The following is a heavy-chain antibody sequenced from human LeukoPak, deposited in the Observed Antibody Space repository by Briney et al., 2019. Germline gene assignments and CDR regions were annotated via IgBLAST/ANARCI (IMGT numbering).Heavy chain of an antibody. CDR2: FDPEDGET. V-gene: IGHV1-24*01. CDR3: ATDRGGITGTPDAFDI. D-gene: IGHD1-20*01. CDR1: GYTLTELS. J-gene: IGHJ3*02. Sequence: ASVKVSCKVSGYTLTELSMHWVRQAPGKGLEWMGGFDPEDGETIYAQKFQGRVTMTEDTSTDTAYMELSSLRSEDTAVYYCATDRGGITGTPDAFDIWGQGTMVTVSS.